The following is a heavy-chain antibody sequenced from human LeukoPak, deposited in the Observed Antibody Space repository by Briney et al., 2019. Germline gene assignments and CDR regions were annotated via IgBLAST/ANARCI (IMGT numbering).Heavy chain of an antibody. CDR3: AVSAGGWLQLDY. CDR2: IYYSGST. D-gene: IGHD5-24*01. V-gene: IGHV4-39*01. J-gene: IGHJ4*02. CDR1: GGSISSSSYY. Sequence: SETLSLTCTVSGGSISSSSYYWGWIRQPPGKGLEWIGSIYYSGSTYYNPSLKSRVTISVDTSKNQFSLKLSSVTAADTAVYYCAVSAGGWLQLDYWGQGTLVTVSS.